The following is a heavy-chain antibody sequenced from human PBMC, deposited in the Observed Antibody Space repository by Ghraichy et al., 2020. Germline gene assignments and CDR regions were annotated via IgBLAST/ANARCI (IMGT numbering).Heavy chain of an antibody. CDR2: INHSGST. CDR3: ASDYYYDSSGYRKDAFDI. J-gene: IGHJ3*02. Sequence: SQTLSLTCAVYGGSFSGYYWSWIRQPPGKGLGWIGEINHSGSTNYNPPLKSRVTISVDTSKNQFSLKLSSVTAADTAVYYCASDYYYDSSGYRKDAFDIWGQGTMVTGSS. D-gene: IGHD3-22*01. V-gene: IGHV4-34*01. CDR1: GGSFSGYY.